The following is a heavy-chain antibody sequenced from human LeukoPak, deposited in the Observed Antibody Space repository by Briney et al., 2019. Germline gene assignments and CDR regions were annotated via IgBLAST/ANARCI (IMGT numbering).Heavy chain of an antibody. J-gene: IGHJ6*02. D-gene: IGHD5-18*01. V-gene: IGHV1-46*01. CDR1: GYTFTSYY. CDR2: INPSGGST. Sequence: ASVKVSCKASGYTFTSYYMHWVRQAPGQGLEWMGIINPSGGSTSYAQKFQGRVTMTRDTSTSTVYMELSSLRSEDTAMYYCARVGEQLWLTSYYYGMDVWGQGTTVTVSS. CDR3: ARVGEQLWLTSYYYGMDV.